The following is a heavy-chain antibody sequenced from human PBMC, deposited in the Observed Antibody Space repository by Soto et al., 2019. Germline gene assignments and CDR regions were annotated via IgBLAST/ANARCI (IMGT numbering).Heavy chain of an antibody. V-gene: IGHV4-39*01. D-gene: IGHD4-17*01. CDR2: IYYSGST. CDR1: GGSISSSSYY. CDR3: ARTVKLPGDPSYYFDY. J-gene: IGHJ4*02. Sequence: SETLSLTCTVSGGSISSSSYYWGWIRQPPGKGLEWIGSIYYSGSTYYNPSLKSRVTISVDTSKNQLSLKLSSVTAADTAVYYCARTVKLPGDPSYYFDYWGQGTLVTVSS.